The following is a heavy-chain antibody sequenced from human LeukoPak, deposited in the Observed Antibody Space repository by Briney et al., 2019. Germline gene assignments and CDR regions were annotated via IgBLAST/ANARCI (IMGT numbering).Heavy chain of an antibody. CDR3: ARGPHFDLSSGYTYYFDF. J-gene: IGHJ4*02. D-gene: IGHD3-3*01. V-gene: IGHV1-18*01. CDR1: GYTFTSYG. CDR2: VSDFSVLKVNP. Sequence: GASVKVSCKASGYTFTSYGISWVRQAPGQGPEWMGWVSDFSVLKVNPHYVQKLQGRVTMTTDTSTSTAYMELRSLRSDGAAVYYCARGPHFDLSSGYTYYFDFWGQGTLVTVSS.